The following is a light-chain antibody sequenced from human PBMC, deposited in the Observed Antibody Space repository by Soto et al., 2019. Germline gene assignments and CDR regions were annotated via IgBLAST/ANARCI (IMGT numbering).Light chain of an antibody. V-gene: IGKV1-9*01. Sequence: IQLTQSPSSLSASVGDRVTITFRASQDISSSVGWYQQKPGKAPKLLIYAASILQSGVPSRFSGSGFGTDFTLTISRLQAEDFASYFCQQLRSYPSTFGGGTKVAIK. CDR3: QQLRSYPST. CDR2: AAS. J-gene: IGKJ4*01. CDR1: QDISSS.